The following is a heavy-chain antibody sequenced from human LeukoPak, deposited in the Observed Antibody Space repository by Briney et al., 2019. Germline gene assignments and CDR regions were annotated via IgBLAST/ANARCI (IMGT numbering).Heavy chain of an antibody. V-gene: IGHV4-59*08. CDR3: ARVGDGWRAAFDI. CDR2: FSYIRST. J-gene: IGHJ3*02. CDR1: GGSISSYD. Sequence: SETLSLTCSVSGGSISSYDWSWIRQPPGKGLEWIGYFSYIRSTNYNPSLKSRVTMSVDTSKNQLSLKLNPVTAADTAVYYCARVGDGWRAAFDIWGQGTMVTVSS. D-gene: IGHD2-15*01.